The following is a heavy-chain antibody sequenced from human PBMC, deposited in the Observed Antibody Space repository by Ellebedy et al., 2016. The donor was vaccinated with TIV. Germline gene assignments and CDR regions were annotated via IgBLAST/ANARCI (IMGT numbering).Heavy chain of an antibody. CDR2: ISDDGTEK. V-gene: IGHV3-30*18. Sequence: PGGSLRLSCAASGFTFSNYGIHWVRQAPGKGPERVAFISDDGTEKYYADSVKGRFTISRDISKNTFYLQMNSLRADDTAVYFCAEEGGPSKGASGMDVWGQGTTVSVSS. CDR3: AEEGGPSKGASGMDV. D-gene: IGHD1-26*01. J-gene: IGHJ6*02. CDR1: GFTFSNYG.